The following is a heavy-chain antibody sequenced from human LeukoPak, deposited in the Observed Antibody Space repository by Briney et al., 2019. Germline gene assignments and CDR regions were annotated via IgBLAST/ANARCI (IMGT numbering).Heavy chain of an antibody. Sequence: PSETLSLTCTVSGGSISSSSYYWGWIRQPPGKGLEWIGSIYYSGSTYYNPSLKSRVTISVDTSKNQFSLKLSSVTAADTAAYYCARPYCSGGSCYGWFDPWGQGTLVTVSS. J-gene: IGHJ5*02. CDR2: IYYSGST. V-gene: IGHV4-39*07. CDR3: ARPYCSGGSCYGWFDP. CDR1: GGSISSSSYY. D-gene: IGHD2-15*01.